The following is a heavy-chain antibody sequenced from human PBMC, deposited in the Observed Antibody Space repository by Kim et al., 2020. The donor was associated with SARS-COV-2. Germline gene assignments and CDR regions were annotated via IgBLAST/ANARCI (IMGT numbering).Heavy chain of an antibody. CDR2: ISAYNGNT. J-gene: IGHJ5*02. CDR3: ARDLTDIVVVPAAISAERWFDP. D-gene: IGHD2-2*01. CDR1: GYTFTSYG. V-gene: IGHV1-18*01. Sequence: ASVKVSCKASGYTFTSYGISWVRQAPGQGLEWMGWISAYNGNTNYAQKLQGRVTMTTDTSTSTAYMELRSLRSDDTAVYYCARDLTDIVVVPAAISAERWFDPWGQGTLVTVSS.